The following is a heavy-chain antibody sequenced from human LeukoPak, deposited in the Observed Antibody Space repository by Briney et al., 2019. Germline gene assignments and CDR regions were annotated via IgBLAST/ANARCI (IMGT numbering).Heavy chain of an antibody. CDR2: VSGSGGST. CDR1: GFTFSIYW. Sequence: AGGSLRLSCAASGFTFSIYWMSWVRQAPGKGLEWVSVVSGSGGSTYYADSVRGRFTISRDNSKNTLFLQMNSLRAEDTAVYYCAKNYDILTGYWYYGMNVWGQGATVTVSS. CDR3: AKNYDILTGYWYYGMNV. V-gene: IGHV3-23*01. J-gene: IGHJ6*02. D-gene: IGHD3-9*01.